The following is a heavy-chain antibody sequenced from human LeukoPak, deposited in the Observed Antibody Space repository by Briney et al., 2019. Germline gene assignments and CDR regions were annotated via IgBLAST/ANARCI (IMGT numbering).Heavy chain of an antibody. CDR2: IYPGDSDT. V-gene: IGHV5-51*01. J-gene: IGHJ4*02. CDR3: TRGDSSTWYGY. CDR1: GYNFPNYW. D-gene: IGHD6-13*01. Sequence: GESLKISCKGSGYNFPNYWIGWVRQMPGKGLEWMGIIYPGDSDTRYSPSFQGQVTISADKSISTAYLQWSSLKASDTAMYYCTRGDSSTWYGYWGQGTLVTVSS.